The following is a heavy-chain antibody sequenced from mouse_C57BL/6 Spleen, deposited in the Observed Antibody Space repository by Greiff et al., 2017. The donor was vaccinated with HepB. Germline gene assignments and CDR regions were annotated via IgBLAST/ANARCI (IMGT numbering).Heavy chain of an antibody. CDR2: ISGGGGNT. V-gene: IGHV5-9*01. CDR1: GFTFSSYT. CDR3: ERGGLLRSFDY. D-gene: IGHD1-1*01. J-gene: IGHJ2*01. Sequence: DVQLVESGGGLVKPGGSLKLSCAASGFTFSSYTMSWVRQTPEKRLEWVATISGGGGNTYYPDSVKGRFTISSDNAKNTLYLQMSSLRSEETALYYCERGGLLRSFDYWGQGTTLTVSS.